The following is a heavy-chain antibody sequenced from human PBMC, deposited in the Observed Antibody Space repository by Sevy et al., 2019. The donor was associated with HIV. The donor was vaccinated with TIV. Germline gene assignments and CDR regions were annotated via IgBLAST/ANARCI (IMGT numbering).Heavy chain of an antibody. CDR3: ARDRNNYDSSGYPKGMDV. V-gene: IGHV1-18*01. CDR1: GYTFTRYG. CDR2: ISGNNDYT. Sequence: ASVKVSCKASGYTFTRYGISWVRQAPGQGLEWMGWISGNNDYTNYAQKIQGRVTMTTDISTSVADMELRSLRSDDTAGYYCARDRNNYDSSGYPKGMDVWGQGTTVTVSS. J-gene: IGHJ6*02. D-gene: IGHD3-22*01.